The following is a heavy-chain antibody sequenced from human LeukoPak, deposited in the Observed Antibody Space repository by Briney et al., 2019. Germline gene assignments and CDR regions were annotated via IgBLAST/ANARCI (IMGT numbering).Heavy chain of an antibody. V-gene: IGHV1-46*01. CDR3: ARESQAFDY. Sequence: ASVKVSCKASQHTFTNYFMHWVRQAPGQGLEWMGVINPSGDSARYAQEFQGRVTMTRDTSTSTVYMDLSSLRSDDTAMYYCARESQAFDYWGQGTLVTVSS. J-gene: IGHJ4*02. CDR2: INPSGDSA. CDR1: QHTFTNYF.